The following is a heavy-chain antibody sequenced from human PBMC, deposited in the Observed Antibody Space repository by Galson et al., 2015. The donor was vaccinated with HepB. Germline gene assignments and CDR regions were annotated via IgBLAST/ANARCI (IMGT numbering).Heavy chain of an antibody. CDR2: IKIKSDGGTA. D-gene: IGHD6-19*01. CDR3: TTEYDSGWPYFDY. Sequence: SLRLSCAASGFTFRNAWLNWVRQAPGKGLEWVGRIKIKSDGGTADYAAPVKGRFIIARDDSKNTLYLQMNSLKTADTAVYYCTTEYDSGWPYFDYWSQGTLVTVSS. J-gene: IGHJ4*02. V-gene: IGHV3-15*07. CDR1: GFTFRNAW.